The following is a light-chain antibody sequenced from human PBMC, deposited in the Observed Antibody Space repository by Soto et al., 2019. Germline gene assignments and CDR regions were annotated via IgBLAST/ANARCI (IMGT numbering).Light chain of an antibody. V-gene: IGKV3-20*01. CDR2: GTS. J-gene: IGKJ1*01. Sequence: EIVLTQSPGTLSLSPGETATLSCRASQNVGTNFLAWYQQKPGQAPRLLMFGTSNRATDIPDRFDGSGSGTDFTLTITRLEPEDVAVYCCQNYSRTLPWTFGQGTKVEIK. CDR3: QNYSRTLPWT. CDR1: QNVGTNF.